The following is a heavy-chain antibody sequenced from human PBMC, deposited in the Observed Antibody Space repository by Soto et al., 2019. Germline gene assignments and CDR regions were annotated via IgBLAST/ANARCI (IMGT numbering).Heavy chain of an antibody. CDR1: GYTFTSYG. J-gene: IGHJ4*02. CDR2: ISAYSGNT. CDR3: ARDRTKEQQLVPDY. Sequence: ASVKVSCKASGYTFTSYGISWVLQAPGQGLEWMGWISAYSGNTNYAQKLQGRVTMTTDTSTSTAYMELRSLRSDDTAVYYCARDRTKEQQLVPDYWGQGTLVTVSS. D-gene: IGHD6-13*01. V-gene: IGHV1-18*01.